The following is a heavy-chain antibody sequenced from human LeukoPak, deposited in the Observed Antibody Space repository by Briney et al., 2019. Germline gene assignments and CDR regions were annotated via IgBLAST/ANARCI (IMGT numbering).Heavy chain of an antibody. J-gene: IGHJ4*02. CDR2: IYPRDGST. Sequence: ASVKVSCKASGYIFTSNYIHWVRQAPGQGLEWMGKIYPRDGSTSYAQRFQDRVTVTRDTSTSTVRMELSGLRSEDTAVYYCARDQEGFDYWGQGTQVTVSS. CDR3: ARDQEGFDY. CDR1: GYIFTSNY. V-gene: IGHV1-46*01.